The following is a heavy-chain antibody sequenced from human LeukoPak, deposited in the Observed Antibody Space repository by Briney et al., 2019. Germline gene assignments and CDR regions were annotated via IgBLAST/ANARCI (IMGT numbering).Heavy chain of an antibody. CDR1: GGTFSSYA. Sequence: EASVKVSCKASGGTFSSYAISWVRQAPGQGLEWMGGIIPIFGTANYAQKFQGRVTITADESTSTAYMELSSLRSEDTAVYYCATVTVVNPTGVFDYWGQGTLVTVSS. J-gene: IGHJ4*02. D-gene: IGHD4-23*01. V-gene: IGHV1-69*13. CDR3: ATVTVVNPTGVFDY. CDR2: IIPIFGTA.